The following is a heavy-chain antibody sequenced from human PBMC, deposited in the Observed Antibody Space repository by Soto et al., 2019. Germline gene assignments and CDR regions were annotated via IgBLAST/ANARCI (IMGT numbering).Heavy chain of an antibody. CDR1: GFTFSSYA. CDR2: ISGSGGST. J-gene: IGHJ4*02. D-gene: IGHD6-13*01. Sequence: EVQLLESGGGLVQPGGSLRLSCAASGFTFSSYAMSWVRQAPGKGLECVSSISGSGGSTYYADSVKGRFTISRDNSKNPLYLQLNGLSAEDPAVYYFAKDPRGFRSTARIDYWGQGALVTVSS. V-gene: IGHV3-23*01. CDR3: AKDPRGFRSTARIDY.